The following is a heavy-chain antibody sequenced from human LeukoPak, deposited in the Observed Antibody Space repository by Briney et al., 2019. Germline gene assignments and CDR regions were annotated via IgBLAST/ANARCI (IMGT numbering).Heavy chain of an antibody. V-gene: IGHV4-34*01. CDR3: ARGLKQSLVRGFDY. Sequence: SETLSLTCAVYGGSFSGYYWSWIRQPPGKGLEWIGEINHSGSTNYNPSLKSRVTISVDTSKNQSSLKLSSVTAADPAVYYWARGLKQSLVRGFDYWGQGTLVTVSS. CDR1: GGSFSGYY. J-gene: IGHJ4*02. CDR2: INHSGST. D-gene: IGHD2-8*01.